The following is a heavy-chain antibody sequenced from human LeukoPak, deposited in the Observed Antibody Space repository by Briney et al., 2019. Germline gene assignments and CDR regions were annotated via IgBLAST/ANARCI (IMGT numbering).Heavy chain of an antibody. CDR3: ARAVVKFWYFDL. V-gene: IGHV4-59*01. D-gene: IGHD3-22*01. CDR2: IYYSGST. Sequence: SETLSPTCTVSGGSISSYYWSWIRQPPGKGLEWIGYIYYSGSTNYNPSLKSRVTISVDTSKNQFSLKLSSVTAADTAVYYCARAVVKFWYFDLWGRGTLVTVSS. CDR1: GGSISSYY. J-gene: IGHJ2*01.